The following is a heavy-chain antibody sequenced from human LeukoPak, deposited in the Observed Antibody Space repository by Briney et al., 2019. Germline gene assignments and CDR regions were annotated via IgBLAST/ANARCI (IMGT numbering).Heavy chain of an antibody. Sequence: GGSLRLSCAASGFTSSSYSMNWVRQAPGKGLEWVSSISSSSSYIYYADSVKGRFTISRDNAKNSLYLQMNSLRAEDTAVYYCARDRDYVPNYAFDIWGQGTMVTVSS. CDR3: ARDRDYVPNYAFDI. D-gene: IGHD4-17*01. CDR1: GFTSSSYS. CDR2: ISSSSSYI. V-gene: IGHV3-21*01. J-gene: IGHJ3*02.